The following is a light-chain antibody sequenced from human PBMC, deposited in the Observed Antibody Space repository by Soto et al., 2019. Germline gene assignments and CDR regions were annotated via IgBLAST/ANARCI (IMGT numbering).Light chain of an antibody. J-gene: IGLJ1*01. CDR2: DVS. Sequence: QSALAQPVSVSGSPGQSITISCTGTSSDVGRYNYVSWFQQQPGKAPKLLIYDVSNWPSGVSDRFSGSKSGNTASLTISGLQAEDEADYYCSSFTTSSTFVFGTGTKVTVL. CDR1: SSDVGRYNY. CDR3: SSFTTSSTFV. V-gene: IGLV2-14*01.